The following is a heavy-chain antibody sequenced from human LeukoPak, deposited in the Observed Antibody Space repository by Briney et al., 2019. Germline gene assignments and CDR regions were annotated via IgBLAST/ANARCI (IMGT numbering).Heavy chain of an antibody. V-gene: IGHV4-4*02. CDR1: GGSITNDYW. J-gene: IGHJ4*02. CDR3: TRLHCRGFGVLEY. Sequence: SGTLSLTCAVSGGSITNDYWWSWVRQPPGKGLEWIGEIYHAGGTNYNPSLKSRLTISLDKSKNQFSLDVTSVTAADTAIYFCTRLHCRGFGVLEYWGQGTLVTVSS. D-gene: IGHD3-3*01. CDR2: IYHAGGT.